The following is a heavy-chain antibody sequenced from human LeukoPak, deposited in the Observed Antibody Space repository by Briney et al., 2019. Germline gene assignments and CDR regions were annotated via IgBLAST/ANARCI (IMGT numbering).Heavy chain of an antibody. J-gene: IGHJ4*02. Sequence: GGSLRLSCAASGFRFSNYWMTWVRQAPGKGLEWVSSINDSGGSTLYADSVKGRFTISRDNAKNTLYLQMDSLRAEDTAVYYCARDYGEGGYYFDYWGQGTLVTVSS. CDR2: INDSGGST. V-gene: IGHV3-74*03. D-gene: IGHD4-17*01. CDR1: GFRFSNYW. CDR3: ARDYGEGGYYFDY.